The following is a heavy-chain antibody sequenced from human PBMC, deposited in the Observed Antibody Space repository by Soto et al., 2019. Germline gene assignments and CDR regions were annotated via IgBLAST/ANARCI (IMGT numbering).Heavy chain of an antibody. D-gene: IGHD6-13*01. J-gene: IGHJ5*02. Sequence: QVQLVQSGAEVKKPGASVKVSCKASGYTFTSYDINWVRQATGQGLEWMGWMNPNSGNTGYAQKFQDRVTLTSNTSISTAHMELSSLRSEDTAVYYCARHKDSSSWYWFDPWGQGTLVTVSS. V-gene: IGHV1-8*01. CDR1: GYTFTSYD. CDR3: ARHKDSSSWYWFDP. CDR2: MNPNSGNT.